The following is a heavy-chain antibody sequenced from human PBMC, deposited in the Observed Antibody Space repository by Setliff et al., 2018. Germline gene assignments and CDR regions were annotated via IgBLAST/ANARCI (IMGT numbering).Heavy chain of an antibody. J-gene: IGHJ4*02. D-gene: IGHD3-22*01. CDR2: IYYSGST. Sequence: SETLSLTCTVSGGSISSHYWSWIRQPPGKGLEWIGSIYYSGSTNYNPSLKSRVTISVDTSKNQFSLKPSSVTAANTAVYYCARGPPEYYYDSSGYTTLDYWGQGTLVTVSS. V-gene: IGHV4-59*11. CDR3: ARGPPEYYYDSSGYTTLDY. CDR1: GGSISSHY.